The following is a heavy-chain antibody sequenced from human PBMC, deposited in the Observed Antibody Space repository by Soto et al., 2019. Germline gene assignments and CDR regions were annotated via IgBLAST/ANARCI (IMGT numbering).Heavy chain of an antibody. D-gene: IGHD4-17*01. CDR3: TRDRLTLTTSLIFDY. J-gene: IGHJ4*02. Sequence: QVQLVQSGAEVKKPGASVKVSCKASGYTFTNYGIAWGRQAPGQGLEWMGWISAYSGSTDYAQRLQGRVTMTTDTSTSTVYMELRSLRSDDTAVYYCTRDRLTLTTSLIFDYWGQGTLVTVSS. V-gene: IGHV1-18*01. CDR1: GYTFTNYG. CDR2: ISAYSGST.